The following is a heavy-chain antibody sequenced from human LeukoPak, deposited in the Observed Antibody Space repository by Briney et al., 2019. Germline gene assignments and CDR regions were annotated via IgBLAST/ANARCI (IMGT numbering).Heavy chain of an antibody. Sequence: PGGSLRLSCAASGFTFSSYAMSWVRQAPGKGLEWVSAISGSGGSTYYADSAKGRFTISRDNSKNTLYLQMNSLRAEDTAVYYCAKIPSSFWSGYPSGWYFDLWGRGTLVTVSS. J-gene: IGHJ2*01. V-gene: IGHV3-23*01. D-gene: IGHD3-3*01. CDR2: ISGSGGST. CDR3: AKIPSSFWSGYPSGWYFDL. CDR1: GFTFSSYA.